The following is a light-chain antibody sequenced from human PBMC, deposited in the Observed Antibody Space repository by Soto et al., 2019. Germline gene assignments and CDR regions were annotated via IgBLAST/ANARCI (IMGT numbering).Light chain of an antibody. Sequence: QPALTQPPSVSAAPGQKVTISCSGSSSNIGGNSVSWYQQLPGTAPKLLIYDDNKRPSGIPDRFSGSKSGTSATLGITGFQTGDEADYYCGSWDSSLSAYVFGTGTKVTLL. J-gene: IGLJ1*01. CDR2: DDN. CDR1: SSNIGGNS. CDR3: GSWDSSLSAYV. V-gene: IGLV1-51*01.